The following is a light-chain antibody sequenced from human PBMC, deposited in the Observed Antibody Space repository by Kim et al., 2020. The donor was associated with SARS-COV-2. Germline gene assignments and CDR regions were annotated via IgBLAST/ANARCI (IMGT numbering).Light chain of an antibody. CDR3: GTWDSSLSVWV. J-gene: IGLJ3*02. V-gene: IGLV1-51*01. CDR2: DNN. CDR1: SSNIGNNY. Sequence: GQKVTISCSGSSSNIGNNYVSWYQQRPVTAPKLLIYDNNKRPSGIPDRFSGSKSGTSATLGITGLQTGDEADYYCGTWDSSLSVWVFGGGTKLTVL.